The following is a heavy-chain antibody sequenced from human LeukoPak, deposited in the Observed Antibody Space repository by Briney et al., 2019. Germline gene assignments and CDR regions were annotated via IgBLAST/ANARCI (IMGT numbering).Heavy chain of an antibody. CDR1: GFTFGSYS. Sequence: GGSLRLSCAASGFTFGSYSMHWVRQAPGKGLEWVAVISYDGSNKYYADSVKGRFTISRDNSKNTLYLQMNSLRAEDTAVYYCAKHPSPQQLGTYYFDYWGQGTLVTVSP. V-gene: IGHV3-30*18. CDR3: AKHPSPQQLGTYYFDY. D-gene: IGHD6-13*01. CDR2: ISYDGSNK. J-gene: IGHJ4*02.